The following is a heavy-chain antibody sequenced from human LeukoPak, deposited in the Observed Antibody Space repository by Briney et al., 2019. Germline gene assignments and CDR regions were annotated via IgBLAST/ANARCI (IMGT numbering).Heavy chain of an antibody. CDR3: AKDRGSGLSSGWYYFDY. D-gene: IGHD6-19*01. CDR2: IRWNSGSI. Sequence: PGRSLRLSCAASGFTFDDYAMHWVRHAPGKGLEWVSGIRWNSGSIGYADSVKGRFTISRDNAKNSLYLQMNSLRAEDTALYYCAKDRGSGLSSGWYYFDYWGQGTLVTVSS. CDR1: GFTFDDYA. V-gene: IGHV3-9*01. J-gene: IGHJ4*02.